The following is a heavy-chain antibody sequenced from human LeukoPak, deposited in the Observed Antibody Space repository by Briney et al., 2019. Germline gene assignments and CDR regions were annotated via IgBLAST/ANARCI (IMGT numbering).Heavy chain of an antibody. CDR1: GYTFNSYG. V-gene: IGHV1-69*05. J-gene: IGHJ6*03. Sequence: SVKVSCKASGYTFNSYGISWVRQAPGQGLEWMGGIIPIFGTANYAQKFQGRVTITTDESTSTAYMELSSLRSEDTAVYYCARALNYDFWNLDYYYMDVWGKGTTVTVSS. CDR2: IIPIFGTA. CDR3: ARALNYDFWNLDYYYMDV. D-gene: IGHD3-3*01.